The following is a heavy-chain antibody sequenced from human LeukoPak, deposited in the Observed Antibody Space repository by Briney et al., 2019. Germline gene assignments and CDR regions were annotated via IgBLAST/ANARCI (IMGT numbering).Heavy chain of an antibody. CDR2: ISAYNGNT. CDR1: GYTFTSYG. Sequence: ASVKVSCKASGYTFTSYGISWVRQAPGQGREWMGWISAYNGNTNYAQKLQGRVTMTTDTSTSTAYMELRSLRSDDTAVYYCARGGWGTTIFGNGMDVWGQGTTVTVSS. D-gene: IGHD3-3*01. CDR3: ARGGWGTTIFGNGMDV. J-gene: IGHJ6*02. V-gene: IGHV1-18*01.